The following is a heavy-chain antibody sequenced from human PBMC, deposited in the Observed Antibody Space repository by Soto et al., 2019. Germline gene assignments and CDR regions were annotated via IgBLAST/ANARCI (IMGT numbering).Heavy chain of an antibody. V-gene: IGHV3-30*18. CDR3: AKPIVATSFGMDV. J-gene: IGHJ6*02. D-gene: IGHD5-12*01. CDR2: ISYDGSNK. Sequence: LXLSCASSAFTFSSYVMHWVRQAPGKGLEWVAVISYDGSNKYYADSVKGRFTISRDNSKNTLYLQMNSLRAEDTAVYYCAKPIVATSFGMDVWGQGTTVTVSS. CDR1: AFTFSSYV.